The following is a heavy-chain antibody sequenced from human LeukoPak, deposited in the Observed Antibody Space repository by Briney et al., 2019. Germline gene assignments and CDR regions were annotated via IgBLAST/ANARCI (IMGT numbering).Heavy chain of an antibody. CDR1: GYTFTGYY. V-gene: IGHV1-2*02. CDR2: INPNSGGT. CDR3: ARDRGSDYGGNFGAFDI. J-gene: IGHJ3*02. Sequence: ASVKVSCKASGYTFTGYYMHWVRQAPGQGLEWMGWINPNSGGTNYAQKFQGRVTMTRDTSISTAYMELSRLRSDDTAVYYCARDRGSDYGGNFGAFDIWGQGKMVTVSS. D-gene: IGHD4-17*01.